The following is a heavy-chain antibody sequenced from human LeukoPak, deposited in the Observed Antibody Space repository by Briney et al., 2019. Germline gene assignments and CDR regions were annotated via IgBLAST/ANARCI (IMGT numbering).Heavy chain of an antibody. Sequence: GGSLRLSCTASGFTFGDYAMSWVRQAPGKGLEWVGFIRSKAYGGTTEYAASVKGRFTILRDDSKSIAYLQMNSLKTEDTAVFYCTRDRRGYCSSTSCSPFGYWGQGTLVTVSS. D-gene: IGHD2-2*01. CDR1: GFTFGDYA. CDR3: TRDRRGYCSSTSCSPFGY. CDR2: IRSKAYGGTT. J-gene: IGHJ4*02. V-gene: IGHV3-49*04.